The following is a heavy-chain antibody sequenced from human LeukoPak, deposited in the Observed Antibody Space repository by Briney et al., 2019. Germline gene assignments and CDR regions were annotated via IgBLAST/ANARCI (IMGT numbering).Heavy chain of an antibody. CDR1: GFPFGTYA. CDR2: ISYDGSNK. V-gene: IGHV3-30*18. Sequence: GGSLRLSCVASGFPFGTYAMHWVRQAPGKGLESVAVISYDGSNKYYADSVKGRFTISRDNSKNTLYLQMNSLRAEDTAVYYCAKDLARRGEMATNHWGQGTLVTVSS. J-gene: IGHJ4*02. D-gene: IGHD5-24*01. CDR3: AKDLARRGEMATNH.